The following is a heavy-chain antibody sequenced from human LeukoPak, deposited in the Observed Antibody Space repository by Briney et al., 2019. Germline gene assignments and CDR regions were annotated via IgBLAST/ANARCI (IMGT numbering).Heavy chain of an antibody. CDR3: ARDPGSGSYYSWFDH. J-gene: IGHJ5*02. D-gene: IGHD3-10*01. Sequence: SVKLSCTASGGTFSSDAISWVGRAPGQGLEWMGGIIPIFGTADYAQKFQGRVTITADESTSTAYMELSSLRSEDTAVYYCARDPGSGSYYSWFDHWGQGTLVTVSS. CDR1: GGTFSSDA. CDR2: IIPIFGTA. V-gene: IGHV1-69*13.